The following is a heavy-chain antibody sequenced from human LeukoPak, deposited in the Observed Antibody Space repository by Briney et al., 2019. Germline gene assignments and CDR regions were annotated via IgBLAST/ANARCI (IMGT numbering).Heavy chain of an antibody. CDR1: GGSVRSDSYY. J-gene: IGHJ6*02. CDR2: VYYSGST. Sequence: SETLSLTCTVSGGSVRSDSYYWSWIRQPPGKGLEWIGYVYYSGSTNYNPSLKSRVTISVDTSKNQFSLKLSSVTAADTAVYYCARVTRYYYGSGSRNYYYYGMDVWGQGTTVTVSS. CDR3: ARVTRYYYGSGSRNYYYYGMDV. D-gene: IGHD3-10*01. V-gene: IGHV4-61*01.